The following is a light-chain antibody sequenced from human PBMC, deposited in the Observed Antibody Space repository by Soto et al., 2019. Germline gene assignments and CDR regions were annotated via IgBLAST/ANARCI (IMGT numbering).Light chain of an antibody. CDR1: QSVSSY. J-gene: IGKJ5*01. CDR2: DAS. V-gene: IGKV3-11*01. Sequence: EIVLTQSPGTLSLSPGEIATFSCRASQSVSSYLAWYQQKPGQAPRLLIYDASNRATGIPARFSGSGSGTDFTLTISSLEPEDFAVYYCHQRSNWPITFGQGTRLEIK. CDR3: HQRSNWPIT.